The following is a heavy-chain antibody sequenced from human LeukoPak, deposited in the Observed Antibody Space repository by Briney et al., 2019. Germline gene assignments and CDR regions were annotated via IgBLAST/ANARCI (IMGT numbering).Heavy chain of an antibody. V-gene: IGHV3-30*02. J-gene: IGHJ4*02. D-gene: IGHD5-18*01. CDR1: GFTFISYG. CDR2: IRYDGSNK. CDR3: AKEGIQLWFQPYYFDY. Sequence: GGSLRLSCAASGFTFISYGMHWVRQAPGKGLEWVAFIRYDGSNKYYADSVKGRFTISRDNSKNTLYLQMNSLRAEDTAVYYCAKEGIQLWFQPYYFDYWGQGTLVTVSS.